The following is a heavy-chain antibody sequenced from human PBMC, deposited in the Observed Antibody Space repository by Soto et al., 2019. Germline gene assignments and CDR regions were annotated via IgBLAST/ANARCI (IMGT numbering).Heavy chain of an antibody. CDR3: ATAGGYYDSSGYDAFDI. D-gene: IGHD3-22*01. CDR2: FDPEDGET. V-gene: IGHV1-24*01. CDR1: GYTLTELS. Sequence: ASVKVSCKVSGYTLTELSMHWVRHAPGKGLEWMGGFDPEDGETIYAQKFQGRVTMTEDTSTDTAYMELSSLRSEDTAVYYCATAGGYYDSSGYDAFDIWGQGTMVTVSS. J-gene: IGHJ3*02.